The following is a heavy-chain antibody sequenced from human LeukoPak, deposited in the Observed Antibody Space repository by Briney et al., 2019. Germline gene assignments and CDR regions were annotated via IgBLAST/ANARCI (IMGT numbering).Heavy chain of an antibody. CDR2: INHSGST. D-gene: IGHD2-2*01. Sequence: PSETLSLTCAVYGGSFSGYYCSWIRQPPGKGLEWIGEINHSGSTNYNPSLKSRVTISVDTSKNQFSLKLSSVTAADTAVYYCASLAWGYCSSTSCPYWGQGTLVTVSS. V-gene: IGHV4-34*01. CDR1: GGSFSGYY. CDR3: ASLAWGYCSSTSCPY. J-gene: IGHJ4*02.